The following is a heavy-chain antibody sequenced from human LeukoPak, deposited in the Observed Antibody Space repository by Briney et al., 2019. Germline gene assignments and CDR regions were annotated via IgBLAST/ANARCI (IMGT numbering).Heavy chain of an antibody. CDR2: ITCSHGPT. CDR1: GFTFSSFA. Sequence: PGGSLRLSCAASGFTFSSFAMTWVRQAPGKGLEWVSSITCSHGPTYNTDSVKGRFTISRDNSKNTLYLQMNSLRAEDTAVYYCTKDPNGDYVGAFDPWGQGTLVTVSS. V-gene: IGHV3-23*01. CDR3: TKDPNGDYVGAFDP. D-gene: IGHD4-17*01. J-gene: IGHJ5*02.